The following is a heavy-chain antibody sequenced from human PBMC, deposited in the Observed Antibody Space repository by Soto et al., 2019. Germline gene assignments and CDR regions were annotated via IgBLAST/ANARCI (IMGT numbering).Heavy chain of an antibody. Sequence: QVQLVESGGGVVQPGRSLRLSCAASGFTFSSYGMHWVRQAPGKGLEWVAVISYDGSNKYYADSVKGRFTLSRDNSKNTLYLHMNSLRAEDTAVYYCAKRSVAYGGGDCDWDHWYCDLWGRGTLVTFSS. CDR3: AKRSVAYGGGDCDWDHWYCDL. CDR1: GFTFSSYG. CDR2: ISYDGSNK. J-gene: IGHJ2*01. D-gene: IGHD2-21*02. V-gene: IGHV3-30*18.